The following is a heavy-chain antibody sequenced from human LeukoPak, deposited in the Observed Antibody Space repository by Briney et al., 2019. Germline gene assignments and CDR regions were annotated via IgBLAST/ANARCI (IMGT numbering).Heavy chain of an antibody. CDR1: GFTFDDYG. J-gene: IGHJ5*02. Sequence: GGSLILSCAASGFTFDDYGMSWVRQAPGKGLEWVSGINWNGGSTCYADSVKGRFTISRDNAKNSLYLQMNSLRAEDTALYYCARDDRDMVFDPWGQGTLVTVSS. D-gene: IGHD2-15*01. V-gene: IGHV3-20*04. CDR2: INWNGGST. CDR3: ARDDRDMVFDP.